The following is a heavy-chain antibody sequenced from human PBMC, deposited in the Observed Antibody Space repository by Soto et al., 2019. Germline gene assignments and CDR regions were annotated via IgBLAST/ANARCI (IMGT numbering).Heavy chain of an antibody. CDR1: GYSFTTYW. CDR2: IYPGDSDT. J-gene: IGHJ2*01. Sequence: PRASLKISCKGSGYSFTTYWVGWVRHMPGKGLEWIGIIYPGDSDTRYSPSFQGQVSISADKSISTAYLQWSSLKASDTAMYYCARAPTTVLKSKYFVLWYPGTSLTV. CDR3: ARAPTTVLKSKYFVL. D-gene: IGHD4-17*01. V-gene: IGHV5-51*01.